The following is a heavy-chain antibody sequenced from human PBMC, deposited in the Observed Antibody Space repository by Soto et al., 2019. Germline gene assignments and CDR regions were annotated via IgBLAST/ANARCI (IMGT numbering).Heavy chain of an antibody. D-gene: IGHD6-25*01. CDR3: ASSRGAAAGFRFDP. J-gene: IGHJ5*02. Sequence: QVQLVQYWAEVKKPGSSVKVSCKATGGTFSSYAISWVRQASGQGLEWMGGIIPIVGTANYAQKFQGRVTSTADKITSTAYLELRRRRSDDTAVYSCASSRGAAAGFRFDPWVQGPLVTVSS. CDR1: GGTFSSYA. V-gene: IGHV1-69*06. CDR2: IIPIVGTA.